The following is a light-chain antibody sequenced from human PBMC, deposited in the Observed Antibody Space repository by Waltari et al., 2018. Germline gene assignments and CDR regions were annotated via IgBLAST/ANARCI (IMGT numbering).Light chain of an antibody. CDR1: QRISKY. V-gene: IGKV3-20*01. CDR3: QHYESLPVT. Sequence: EIVLTQSPGTLSLSPGERATLSCRASQRISKYLAWYPQKPGQAPRLPLYHASRRAAGIPDRFRGRGAGTDFRLSISRPGAEDFGVYYCQHYESLPVTFGQGTKVEIK. J-gene: IGKJ1*01. CDR2: HAS.